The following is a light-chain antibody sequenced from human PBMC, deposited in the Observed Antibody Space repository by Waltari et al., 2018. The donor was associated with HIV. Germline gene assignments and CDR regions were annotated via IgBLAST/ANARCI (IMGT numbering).Light chain of an antibody. CDR1: TSDFGLYNF. Sequence: QSALTQPASVSGSPGQSITISCTGSTSDFGLYNFISRYQHQPGGVPKVIISDVSSRPWGVASRFAGAKAGNTASLTISWLQAEDEADYYCTSVTSNYTVMCGGGTKVTGL. J-gene: IGLJ3*02. CDR2: DVS. CDR3: TSVTSNYTVM. V-gene: IGLV2-14*01.